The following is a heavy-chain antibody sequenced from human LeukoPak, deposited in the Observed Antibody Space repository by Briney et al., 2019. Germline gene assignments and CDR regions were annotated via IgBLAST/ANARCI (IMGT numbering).Heavy chain of an antibody. D-gene: IGHD1-26*01. CDR1: GGSISSGGYS. J-gene: IGHJ4*02. CDR2: IYYSGST. CDR3: ARSWETSLDY. Sequence: SQTLSLTCTVSGGSISSGGYSWSWIRQHPGKGLEWIGYIYYSGSTYYNPSLKSRVTVSVDTSKNQFSLKLSSVTAADTAVYYCARSWETSLDYWGQGTLVTVSS. V-gene: IGHV4-31*03.